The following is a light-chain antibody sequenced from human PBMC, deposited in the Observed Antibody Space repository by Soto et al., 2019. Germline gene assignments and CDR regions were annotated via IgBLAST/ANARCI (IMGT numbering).Light chain of an antibody. CDR2: GAT. V-gene: IGKV3-15*01. CDR3: QQYNNWPRT. Sequence: EIVMTQSQATLSVSPGVSSPLSCRARQSVSINLAWYQQKPGQAPRLLIHGATTRATGIPARFSGSGSGTEFTLTISSLQSEEFAVYYCQQYNNWPRTVGQGTKVDIK. J-gene: IGKJ1*01. CDR1: QSVSIN.